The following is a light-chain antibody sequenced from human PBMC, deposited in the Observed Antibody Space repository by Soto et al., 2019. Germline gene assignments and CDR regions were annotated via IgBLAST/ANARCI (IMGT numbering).Light chain of an antibody. CDR3: QQYYSYPWT. CDR2: AAS. V-gene: IGKV1-8*01. Sequence: AVRMTQSPSSLSASTGDRVTITCRASQGISSYFAWYQQKPGKASKLLIYAASTLQSGVPSRFSGSGSGTDFTLTISCLQSEDFATYYCQQYYSYPWTFGQGTKVEIK. CDR1: QGISSY. J-gene: IGKJ1*01.